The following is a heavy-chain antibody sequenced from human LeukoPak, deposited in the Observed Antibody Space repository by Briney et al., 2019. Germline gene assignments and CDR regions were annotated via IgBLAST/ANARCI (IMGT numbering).Heavy chain of an antibody. CDR2: IQTSGTT. CDR3: ARRVTSKAVRPNIYQFMDV. Sequence: PSETLSFTCTVSGDSISGYSWSWIRQSPEKGLEWIGLIQTSGTTKYNPSLKGRVSISVDTSKTQVSLKVSSVTAADTAVYYCARRVTSKAVRPNIYQFMDVWGKGTTVTVSS. D-gene: IGHD6-19*01. J-gene: IGHJ6*03. CDR1: GDSISGYS. V-gene: IGHV4-4*09.